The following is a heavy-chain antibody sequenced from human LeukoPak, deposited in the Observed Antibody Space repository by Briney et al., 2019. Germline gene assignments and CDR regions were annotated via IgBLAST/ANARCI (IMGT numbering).Heavy chain of an antibody. CDR3: ARDTYYYDSSGYALFDY. D-gene: IGHD3-22*01. Sequence: KSSDTLSLMRSVCGVSMSSGSYYGRWIRQPAGRGLEWIVRIYTSGRTNYTPSLKRRVTISVDTPKNQFSLKLSSVTAADTPVYYCARDTYYYDSSGYALFDYWGQGTLVTVSS. J-gene: IGHJ4*02. CDR1: GVSMSSGSYY. V-gene: IGHV4-61*02. CDR2: IYTSGRT.